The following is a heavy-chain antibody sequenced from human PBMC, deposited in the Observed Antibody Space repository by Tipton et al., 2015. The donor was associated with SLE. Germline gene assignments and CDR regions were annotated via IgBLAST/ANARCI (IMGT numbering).Heavy chain of an antibody. V-gene: IGHV4-39*07. CDR1: GGSISSSSYF. J-gene: IGHJ4*02. Sequence: TLSLTCTVSGGSISSSSYFWGWIRQPPGKGLEWIGNIYYSGSTKYNPSLKSRVTISVDTSKNQFSLKLSSVTAADTAVYYCARDPIAAAGEFDYWGQGTLVTVSS. CDR2: IYYSGST. CDR3: ARDPIAAAGEFDY. D-gene: IGHD6-13*01.